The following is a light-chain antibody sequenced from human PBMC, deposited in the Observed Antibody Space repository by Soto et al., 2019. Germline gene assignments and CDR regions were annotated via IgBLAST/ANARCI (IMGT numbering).Light chain of an antibody. CDR3: QQYGSSGT. Sequence: EIVMTQSPATLSVSPGERVTLSCRASQSFTISYLAWFQQKVGQAPRLLIYGASNRATGIPDRFSGSGSGTDFTLTISRLEPEDFAVYYCQQYGSSGTFGQGTKVDIK. J-gene: IGKJ1*01. V-gene: IGKV3-20*01. CDR1: QSFTISY. CDR2: GAS.